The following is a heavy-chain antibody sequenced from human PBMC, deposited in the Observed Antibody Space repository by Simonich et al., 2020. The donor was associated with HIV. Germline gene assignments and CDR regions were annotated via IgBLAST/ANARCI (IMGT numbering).Heavy chain of an antibody. Sequence: QVQQQPWGAGLLKPSETLSLTCAVYGGPSSYYCSWVLSPPGTGLAWIGEVKHSGSTKYNPSLRRRASISVGTSKNQFSLKLSSVTAADTAVYYCARAGLTMVRGVPGAFDIWGQGTMVTVSS. D-gene: IGHD3-10*01. CDR3: ARAGLTMVRGVPGAFDI. CDR1: GGPSSYY. CDR2: VKHSGST. V-gene: IGHV4-34*01. J-gene: IGHJ3*02.